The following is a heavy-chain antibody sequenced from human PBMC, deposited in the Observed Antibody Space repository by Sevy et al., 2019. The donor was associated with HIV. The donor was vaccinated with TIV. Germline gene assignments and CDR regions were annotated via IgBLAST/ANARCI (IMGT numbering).Heavy chain of an antibody. CDR2: ISYDGSNK. CDR3: ARDTYVALLPYYYGMHV. J-gene: IGHJ6*02. D-gene: IGHD1-26*01. V-gene: IGHV3-30*04. Sequence: GGSLRLSCAASGFTFSSYAMHWVRQAPGKGLEWVAVISYDGSNKYYADSVKGRFTISRDNSKNTLYLQMNSLRAEDTAVYYCARDTYVALLPYYYGMHVWGQGTTVTVSS. CDR1: GFTFSSYA.